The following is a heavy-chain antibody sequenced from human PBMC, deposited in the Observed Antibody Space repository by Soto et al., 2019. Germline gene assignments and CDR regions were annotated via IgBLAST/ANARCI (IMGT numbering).Heavy chain of an antibody. D-gene: IGHD6-19*01. CDR2: IYYRGST. J-gene: IGHJ4*02. V-gene: IGHV4-31*03. CDR3: ARRYSSGFDY. Sequence: QVQLQESGPGLVKPSQTLSLTCTVSGGSISSGGYYWSWIRQHPGKGLEWIGYIYYRGSTYYNPSLKSRVTISVDTSKYQFCLQLSSVTAADTAVYYCARRYSSGFDYWGQGTLFTVSS. CDR1: GGSISSGGYY.